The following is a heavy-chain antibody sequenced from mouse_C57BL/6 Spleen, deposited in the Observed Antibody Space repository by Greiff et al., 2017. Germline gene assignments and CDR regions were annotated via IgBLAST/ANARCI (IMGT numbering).Heavy chain of an antibody. CDR1: GFNITDYY. CDR2: IDPENGDT. D-gene: IGHD3-1*01. Sequence: LVESGAELVRPGASVKLSCTASGFNITDYYMHWVKQRPEQGLEWIGWIDPENGDTEYASKFQGKATITADTSSNTAYLQLSSLTSEDAAVYYCTTLGALYAVAYWGQGTLVTVSA. V-gene: IGHV14-4*01. CDR3: TTLGALYAVAY. J-gene: IGHJ3*01.